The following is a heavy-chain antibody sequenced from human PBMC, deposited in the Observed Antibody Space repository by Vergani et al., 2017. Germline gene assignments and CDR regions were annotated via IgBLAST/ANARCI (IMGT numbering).Heavy chain of an antibody. V-gene: IGHV1-69*12. J-gene: IGHJ4*02. CDR3: AKDGAQIAVAGRGFDY. D-gene: IGHD6-19*01. Sequence: QVQLVQSGAEVKKPGSSVKVSCKASGGTFSSYAISWVRQAPGQGLEWMGGIIPIFGTANYAQKFQGRVTITADESTSTAYMELSSLRSEDTAVYYCAKDGAQIAVAGRGFDYWGQGTLVTVSS. CDR1: GGTFSSYA. CDR2: IIPIFGTA.